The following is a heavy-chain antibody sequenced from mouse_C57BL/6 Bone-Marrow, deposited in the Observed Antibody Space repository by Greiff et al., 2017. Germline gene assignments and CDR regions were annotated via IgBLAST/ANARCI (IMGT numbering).Heavy chain of an antibody. CDR3: ARPLTTVVAPFGY. CDR2: IDPSDSET. D-gene: IGHD1-1*01. V-gene: IGHV1-52*01. J-gene: IGHJ2*01. Sequence: VQLQQSGAELVRPGSSVKLSCKASGYTFTSYWMHWVKQRPIQGLEWIGNIDPSDSETHYNQKFKDKATLTVDKSSGTAYMQLSSLTSEDSAVYYCARPLTTVVAPFGYWGQGTTLTVSS. CDR1: GYTFTSYW.